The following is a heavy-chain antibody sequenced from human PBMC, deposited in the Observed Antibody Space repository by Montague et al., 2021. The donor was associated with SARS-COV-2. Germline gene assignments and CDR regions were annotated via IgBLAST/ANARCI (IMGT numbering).Heavy chain of an antibody. Sequence: SETLSLTCTVSGGSISSYYWSWIRQPPGKGLEWIGYIYYSGSTNYNPSLKSRVTTSVDTSKNQFSLKLSSVTAADTAVYYCASQVPDFWSGIDYWGQGTLVTVSS. D-gene: IGHD3-3*01. J-gene: IGHJ4*02. CDR3: ASQVPDFWSGIDY. V-gene: IGHV4-59*01. CDR2: IYYSGST. CDR1: GGSISSYY.